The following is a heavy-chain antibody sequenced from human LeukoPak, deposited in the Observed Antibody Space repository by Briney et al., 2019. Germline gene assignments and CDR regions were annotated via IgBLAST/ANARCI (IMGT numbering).Heavy chain of an antibody. J-gene: IGHJ4*02. Sequence: PSETLSLTCTVSGGSIISYYWSWFRQPPGKGLEWIGYIFYSGSSTNYNPSLKSRVTISVDTSKNQFSLKLSSVTAADAAVYFCARRSRDAYNFDYWGQGTLVTVSP. V-gene: IGHV4-59*08. CDR2: IFYSGSST. CDR3: ARRSRDAYNFDY. CDR1: GGSIISYY. D-gene: IGHD5-24*01.